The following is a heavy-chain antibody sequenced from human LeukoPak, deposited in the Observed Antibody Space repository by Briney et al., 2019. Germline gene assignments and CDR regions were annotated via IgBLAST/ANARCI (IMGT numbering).Heavy chain of an antibody. V-gene: IGHV1-2*02. CDR2: INPSSGGT. CDR3: ARGNPTPIDY. D-gene: IGHD4-23*01. CDR1: GYTFTGYY. Sequence: ASVKVSCKSSGYTFTGYYIHWVRQAPGKGLEWMGWINPSSGGTNSAQKFQGRVTMNRDTSISTAYMELTRLTSDDTAVYYCARGNPTPIDYWGRGTLVTVSS. J-gene: IGHJ4*02.